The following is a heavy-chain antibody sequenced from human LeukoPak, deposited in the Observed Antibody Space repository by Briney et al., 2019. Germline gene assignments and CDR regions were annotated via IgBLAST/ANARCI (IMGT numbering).Heavy chain of an antibody. V-gene: IGHV3-30*01. J-gene: IGHJ2*01. CDR2: ISYDGTKT. CDR3: ARSPYLGAGYFDL. Sequence: GGSLRLSCAASGFTFNSYAMHWVRQAPGKGLERVALISYDGTKTYFENSVKGRFTISRYNSMKTLDLEMNSLSAEDTAIYYWARSPYLGAGYFDLWGRGTLVTVSS. D-gene: IGHD1-26*01. CDR1: GFTFNSYA.